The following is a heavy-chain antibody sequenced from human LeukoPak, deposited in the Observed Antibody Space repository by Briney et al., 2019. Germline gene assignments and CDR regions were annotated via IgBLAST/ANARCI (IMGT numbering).Heavy chain of an antibody. CDR1: GLTFSNYE. J-gene: IGHJ4*02. CDR2: ISSSGRNI. CDR3: ARGFDGNFDY. D-gene: IGHD3-9*01. Sequence: PGGSLTLSCAADGLTFSNYEVNWVSQAPGKGLEWVSYISSSGRNIYYADSVNGRFTISRDNAKNSLYLQMNSLRAEDTAWYYCARGFDGNFDYWGQGTLVTVSS. V-gene: IGHV3-48*03.